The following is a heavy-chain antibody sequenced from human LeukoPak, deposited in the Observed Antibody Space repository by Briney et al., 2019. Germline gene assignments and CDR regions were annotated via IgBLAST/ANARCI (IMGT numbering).Heavy chain of an antibody. V-gene: IGHV4-59*01. D-gene: IGHD6-19*01. CDR1: GGSISSYS. J-gene: IGHJ4*02. CDR3: AAQGRYSSGWRADY. Sequence: SETLSLTCTVSGGSISSYSRSWIRQPPGKGLEWIGYIYYSGSTNYNPSLKSRVTISVDTSKKQFSLKLSSVTAADTAVYYCAAQGRYSSGWRADYWGQGTLVTVSS. CDR2: IYYSGST.